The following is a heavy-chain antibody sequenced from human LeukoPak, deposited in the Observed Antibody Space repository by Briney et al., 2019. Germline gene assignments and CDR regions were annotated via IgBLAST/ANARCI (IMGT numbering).Heavy chain of an antibody. CDR1: GFTFSTYG. CDR3: ARGRGNYASGSYTDYGLDV. D-gene: IGHD3-10*01. CDR2: IWYDGSKT. Sequence: PGGSLRLSCAASGFTFSTYGMHWVRQAPGKGLEWVAVIWYDGSKTYYTDSVKGRFTISRDNSKNTLDPQMNSLRAEDTAVYYCARGRGNYASGSYTDYGLDVWGQGTTVTVS. J-gene: IGHJ6*02. V-gene: IGHV3-33*01.